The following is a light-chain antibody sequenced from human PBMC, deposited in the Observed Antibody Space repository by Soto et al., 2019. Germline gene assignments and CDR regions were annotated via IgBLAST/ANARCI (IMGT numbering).Light chain of an antibody. V-gene: IGKV3-20*01. CDR3: QQSGSSRT. CDR2: GAS. J-gene: IGKJ1*01. Sequence: EIVLTQSPGTLSLSPGERATLSCRASQSVSSSYLAWYQQKPGQAPRLLIYGASGRATGIPDRFSGSGSGTDFTLTISRLEPEDFAVYYCQQSGSSRTFGQGTKVEIK. CDR1: QSVSSSY.